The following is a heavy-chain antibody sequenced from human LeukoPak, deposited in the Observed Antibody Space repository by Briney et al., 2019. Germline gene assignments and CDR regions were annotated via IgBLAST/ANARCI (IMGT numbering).Heavy chain of an antibody. D-gene: IGHD6-19*01. CDR1: GASISSYY. CDR3: ARRYSSGWSFDY. V-gene: IGHV4-4*07. CDR2: IYTSGST. J-gene: IGHJ4*02. Sequence: SETLSLTCTVSGASISSYYWSWIRQPAGEGLEWIGRIYTSGSTNYNPSLKSRVTISVDTSKNQFSLKLSSVTAADTAVYYCARRYSSGWSFDYWGQGTLVTVSS.